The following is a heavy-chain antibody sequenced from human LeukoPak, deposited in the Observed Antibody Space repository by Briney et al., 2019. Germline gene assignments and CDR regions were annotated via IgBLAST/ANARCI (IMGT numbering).Heavy chain of an antibody. D-gene: IGHD3-3*01. CDR2: INHSGST. CDR1: GGSFSGYY. J-gene: IGHJ4*02. Sequence: PSESLSLTCAVYGGSFSGYYWSWIRQPPGKGLEWIREINHSGSTNYNPSLKSRVTISVDTSKNQFSLKLSSVTAADTAVYYCARGYVMYYDFWSGQHHTLDYWGQGTLVTVSS. V-gene: IGHV4-34*01. CDR3: ARGYVMYYDFWSGQHHTLDY.